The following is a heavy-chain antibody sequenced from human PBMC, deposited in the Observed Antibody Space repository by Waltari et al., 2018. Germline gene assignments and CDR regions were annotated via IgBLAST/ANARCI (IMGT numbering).Heavy chain of an antibody. D-gene: IGHD6-13*01. CDR1: GGTFSSYA. CDR3: AREGTAAAATGAFDI. V-gene: IGHV1-69*12. J-gene: IGHJ3*02. Sequence: QVQLVQSGAEVKKPGSSVKVSCKASGGTFSSYAISWVRQAPGQGLEWMWGFIPNFGTANYAEKFQGRVTITADECTSTAYMELSSLRSEDTAVYYCAREGTAAAATGAFDIWGQGTMVTVSS. CDR2: FIPNFGTA.